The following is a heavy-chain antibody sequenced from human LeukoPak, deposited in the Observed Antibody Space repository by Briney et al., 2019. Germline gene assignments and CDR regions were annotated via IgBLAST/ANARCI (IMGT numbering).Heavy chain of an antibody. CDR2: IYYSGST. V-gene: IGHV4-39*07. Sequence: SETLSLTCTVSGGSISSSSYYWGWIRQPPGKGLEWIGSIYYSGSTYYNPSLKSRVTISVDTSKNQFSLKLSSVTAADTAVYYCARERGLAWFDPWGQGTLVTVSS. CDR1: GGSISSSSYY. CDR3: ARERGLAWFDP. D-gene: IGHD3-10*01. J-gene: IGHJ5*02.